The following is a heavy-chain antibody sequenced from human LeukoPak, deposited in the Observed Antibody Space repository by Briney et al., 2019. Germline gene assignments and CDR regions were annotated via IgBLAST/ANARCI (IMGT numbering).Heavy chain of an antibody. CDR3: AKDLRATTPLDY. CDR2: IKQDGSEK. Sequence: GGSLRLSCAASGFTFSSYWMSWVRQAPGKGLEWVANIKQDGSEKYYVDSVKGRFTISRDNSKNTLYLQMNSLRAEDTAVYYCAKDLRATTPLDYWGQGTLVTVSS. CDR1: GFTFSSYW. J-gene: IGHJ4*02. D-gene: IGHD1-26*01. V-gene: IGHV3-7*03.